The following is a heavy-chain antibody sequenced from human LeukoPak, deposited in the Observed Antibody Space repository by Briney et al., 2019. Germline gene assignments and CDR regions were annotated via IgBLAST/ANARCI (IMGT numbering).Heavy chain of an antibody. D-gene: IGHD4-17*01. CDR2: ISSNGGST. CDR1: GFTFSSYA. Sequence: PGGSLRLSCAASGFTFSSYAMHWVRQAPGKGLEYVSAISSNGGSTYYANSVKGRFTISRDNSKNTLYLQMGSLRAEDTAVYYCASQDYGDYRSDYWGQGTLVTVSS. J-gene: IGHJ4*02. V-gene: IGHV3-64*01. CDR3: ASQDYGDYRSDY.